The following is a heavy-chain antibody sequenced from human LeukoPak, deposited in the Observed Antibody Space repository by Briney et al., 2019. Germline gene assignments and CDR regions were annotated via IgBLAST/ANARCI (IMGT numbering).Heavy chain of an antibody. Sequence: GGSLRLSCAASGFTFDDYAMHWVRQAPGKGLEWVSGISWNSGSIGYADSVKGRFTISRDNAKNSLYLQMNSLRAEDTALYYRANLYDFWSGYYPYEAFDIWGQGTMVTVSS. CDR3: ANLYDFWSGYYPYEAFDI. CDR1: GFTFDDYA. CDR2: ISWNSGSI. V-gene: IGHV3-9*01. J-gene: IGHJ3*02. D-gene: IGHD3-3*01.